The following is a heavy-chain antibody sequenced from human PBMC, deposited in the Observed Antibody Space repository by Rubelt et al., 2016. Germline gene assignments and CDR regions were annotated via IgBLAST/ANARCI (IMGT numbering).Heavy chain of an antibody. J-gene: IGHJ4*02. D-gene: IGHD1-26*01. V-gene: IGHV3-23*01. CDR2: ISGSGGST. Sequence: EVQLLESGGGLVQPGGSLRLSCAASGFTFSSYAMSWVRQAPGKGLEWVSAISGSGGSTYCAGSVKGRFTISRDNAKNTWDLQMNSLRAEDTAVYYCAKDGVGAGFDYWGQGTLVTVSS. CDR3: AKDGVGAGFDY. CDR1: GFTFSSYA.